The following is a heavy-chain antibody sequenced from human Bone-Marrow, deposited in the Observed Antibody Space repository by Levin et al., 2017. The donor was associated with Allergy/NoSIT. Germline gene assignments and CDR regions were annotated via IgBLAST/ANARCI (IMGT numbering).Heavy chain of an antibody. Sequence: ASETLSLTCAVSGDSISSPNWWTWVRLPPGKGLEWIGESNHGGITNYTPSLRSRVSISIDKSRNEFSLTLTSVTAADTGIYYCARGVSYSLDVWGQGTTVTVSS. J-gene: IGHJ6*02. CDR2: SNHGGIT. CDR1: GDSISSPNW. CDR3: ARGVSYSLDV. V-gene: IGHV4/OR15-8*02. D-gene: IGHD1-26*01.